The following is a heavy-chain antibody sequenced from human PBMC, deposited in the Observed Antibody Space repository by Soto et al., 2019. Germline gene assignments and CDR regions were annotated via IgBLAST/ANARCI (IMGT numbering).Heavy chain of an antibody. J-gene: IGHJ4*02. CDR2: INAGNGNT. Sequence: VASVKVSCKASGYTFTSYAMHWVRQAPGQRLEWMGWINAGNGNTKYSQKFQGRVTITRDTSASTAYMELSSLRSEDTAVYYCARDLLERRQGHFDYWGQGTLVTVSS. CDR1: GYTFTSYA. CDR3: ARDLLERRQGHFDY. D-gene: IGHD1-1*01. V-gene: IGHV1-3*01.